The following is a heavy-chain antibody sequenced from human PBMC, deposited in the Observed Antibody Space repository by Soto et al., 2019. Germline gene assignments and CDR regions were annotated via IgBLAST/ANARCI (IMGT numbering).Heavy chain of an antibody. CDR1: GGSISSSSYY. CDR2: IYYSGST. D-gene: IGHD3-16*02. Sequence: QLQLQESGPGLVKPSETLSLTCTVSGGSISSSSYYWGWIRQPPGKGLEWIGSIYYSGSTYYNPSLKSRVTISVDTSKNQFSLKLSSVTAADTAVYYCAIQMGHDYIWGSYRNDAFDIWGQGTMVTVSS. V-gene: IGHV4-39*01. J-gene: IGHJ3*02. CDR3: AIQMGHDYIWGSYRNDAFDI.